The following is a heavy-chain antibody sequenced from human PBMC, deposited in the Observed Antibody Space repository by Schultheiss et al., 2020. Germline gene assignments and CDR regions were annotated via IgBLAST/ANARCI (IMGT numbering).Heavy chain of an antibody. CDR1: GYTSTSYY. CDR2: INPSGGST. Sequence: ASVKVSCKASGYTSTSYYMHWVRQAPGQGLEWMGIINPSGGSTTYAQKFQGRVTMTRNTSISTAYMELSSLRSEDTAVYYCARLQDYGDYGSPPYGMDVWGQGTTVTVSS. V-gene: IGHV1-46*01. CDR3: ARLQDYGDYGSPPYGMDV. D-gene: IGHD4-17*01. J-gene: IGHJ6*02.